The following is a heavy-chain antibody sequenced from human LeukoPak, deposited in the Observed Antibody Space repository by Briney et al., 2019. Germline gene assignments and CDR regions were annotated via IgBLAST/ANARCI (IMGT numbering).Heavy chain of an antibody. J-gene: IGHJ4*02. CDR1: GFTLSSHG. Sequence: GGSLRLSCAASGFTLSSHGMYWVPQAPGKGLEWVALIWYDGSKKNYADSVKGRFTISRDNSRNTLYLQMNSLRAEDTAVYYCARDISRGSLDYWGQGTLVTVSS. D-gene: IGHD2-15*01. CDR3: ARDISRGSLDY. V-gene: IGHV3-33*01. CDR2: IWYDGSKK.